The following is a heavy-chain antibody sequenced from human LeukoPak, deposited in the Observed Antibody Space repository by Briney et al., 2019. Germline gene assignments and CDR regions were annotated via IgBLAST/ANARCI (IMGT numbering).Heavy chain of an antibody. V-gene: IGHV4-31*01. CDR3: ARNYYGSGIQYDWFDP. CDR2: IYYSGST. CDR1: GGSISSGGYY. D-gene: IGHD3-10*01. J-gene: IGHJ5*02. Sequence: PSQTLSLTCTVSGGSISSGGYYWSWIRQHPGKGLEWIGYIYYSGSTYYNPSLKSQVTISVDTSKNQFSLKLSSVTAADTAVYYCARNYYGSGIQYDWFDPWGQGTLVTVSS.